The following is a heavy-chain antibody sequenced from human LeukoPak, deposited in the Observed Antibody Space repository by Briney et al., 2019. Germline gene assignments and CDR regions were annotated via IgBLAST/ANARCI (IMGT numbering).Heavy chain of an antibody. J-gene: IGHJ4*02. CDR3: ARRLATSGVLDY. CDR1: GFTFSSYW. CDR2: INSDGTNT. V-gene: IGHV3-74*01. D-gene: IGHD6-13*01. Sequence: PGGSLRLSCVGSGFTFSSYWMHWVRQPPGKGPVCVSRINSDGTNTHYADSVKGRFTISRDNAKNTLYPQMNSLTAEDTAVYYCARRLATSGVLDYWGQGTLVTVSS.